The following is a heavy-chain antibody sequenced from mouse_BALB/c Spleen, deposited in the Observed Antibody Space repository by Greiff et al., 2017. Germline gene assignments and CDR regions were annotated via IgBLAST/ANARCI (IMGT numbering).Heavy chain of an antibody. Sequence: EVQLVESGGGLVQPGGSRKLSCAASGFTFSSFGMHWVRQAPEKGLEWVAYISSGSSTIYYADTVKGRFTISRDNPKNTLFLQMTSLRSEDTAMYYCASPYYYGFAYWGQGTLVTVSA. V-gene: IGHV5-17*02. J-gene: IGHJ3*01. CDR3: ASPYYYGFAY. D-gene: IGHD1-1*01. CDR1: GFTFSSFG. CDR2: ISSGSSTI.